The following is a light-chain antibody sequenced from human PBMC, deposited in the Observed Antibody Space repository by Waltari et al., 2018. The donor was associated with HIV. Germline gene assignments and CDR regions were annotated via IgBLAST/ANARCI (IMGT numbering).Light chain of an antibody. V-gene: IGKV2-24*01. CDR3: MQAKQLPLT. CDR1: PTLVHSDGNIY. CDR2: KAS. J-gene: IGKJ5*01. Sequence: DIVLTQNPPYSPVTIGQPASISCRSSPTLVHSDGNIYLRWLQQRPGQPPRLLIYKASKRFSGVPDRFSGSGTGRDFTLKINKVEVEDIATYYCMQAKQLPLTFGQGTRLEIK.